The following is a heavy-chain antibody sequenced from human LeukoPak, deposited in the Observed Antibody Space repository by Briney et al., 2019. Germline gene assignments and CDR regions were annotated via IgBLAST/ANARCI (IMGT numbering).Heavy chain of an antibody. V-gene: IGHV1-18*01. CDR3: ARAMGPTYYYDSSDFRYFDY. D-gene: IGHD3-22*01. J-gene: IGHJ4*02. CDR1: GYTFTSYG. CDR2: ISAYNGNT. Sequence: ASVKVSCKASGYTFTSYGISWVRQAPGQGLEWMGWISAYNGNTNYAQKLQGRVTMTTDTSTSTAYMELRSLRSDDTAVYYCARAMGPTYYYDSSDFRYFDYWGQGTLVTVSS.